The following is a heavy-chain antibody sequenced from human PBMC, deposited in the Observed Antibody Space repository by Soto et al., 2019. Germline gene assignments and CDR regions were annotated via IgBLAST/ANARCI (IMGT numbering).Heavy chain of an antibody. CDR2: ILYDGSNK. V-gene: IGHV3-30*18. CDR1: GFTFSNYG. Sequence: GGSLRLSCAASGFTFSNYGMHWVRQTLGKGLEWVALILYDGSNKYYADSVKGRFTISRDNSKNTLYLQVSSLRAEDTAVYYCAKSRDAYNFYFYYGMDVWSQGTSVTVSS. D-gene: IGHD1-1*01. J-gene: IGHJ6*02. CDR3: AKSRDAYNFYFYYGMDV.